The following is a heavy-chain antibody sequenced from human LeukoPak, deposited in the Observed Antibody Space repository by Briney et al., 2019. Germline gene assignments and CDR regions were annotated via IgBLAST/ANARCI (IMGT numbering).Heavy chain of an antibody. CDR1: GGTFSSYA. D-gene: IGHD3-22*01. CDR2: IIPILGIA. J-gene: IGHJ4*02. Sequence: SVKVSCKASGGTFSSYAISWVRQAPGQGLEWMGRIIPILGIANYAQKFQGRVTITADKSTSTAYMELSSLRSEDTAVYYCARVPPYYYDSSGYPARPAGIDYWGQGTLVTVSS. V-gene: IGHV1-69*04. CDR3: ARVPPYYYDSSGYPARPAGIDY.